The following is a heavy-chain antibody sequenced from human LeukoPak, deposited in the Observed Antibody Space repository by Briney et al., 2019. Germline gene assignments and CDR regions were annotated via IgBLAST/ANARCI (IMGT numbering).Heavy chain of an antibody. V-gene: IGHV5-10-1*01. CDR2: IDPSYSYT. Sequence: GESLKISCKGSGYSFTSYWISRVRQMPGKGLEWMGRIDPSYSYTNYSPSFQGHVTTAADKSISTAYLQWSSLKASDTAMYYCARHLGYSGYPHGGQGTGVSVPS. CDR3: ARHLGYSGYPH. CDR1: GYSFTSYW. D-gene: IGHD5-12*01. J-gene: IGHJ1*01.